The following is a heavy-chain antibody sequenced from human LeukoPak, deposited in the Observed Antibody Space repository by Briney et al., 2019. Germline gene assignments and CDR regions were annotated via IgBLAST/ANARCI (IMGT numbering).Heavy chain of an antibody. J-gene: IGHJ4*02. Sequence: GGSLRLSCASSGFTFSSYEMNWVRQAPGKGLEWVSYISSSGSTIYYADSVKGRFTISRDNAKNSLYLQMNSLRAEDTAVYYWATKYSSSWVFVNWGQETLVTVSS. CDR1: GFTFSSYE. CDR2: ISSSGSTI. D-gene: IGHD6-13*01. CDR3: ATKYSSSWVFVN. V-gene: IGHV3-48*03.